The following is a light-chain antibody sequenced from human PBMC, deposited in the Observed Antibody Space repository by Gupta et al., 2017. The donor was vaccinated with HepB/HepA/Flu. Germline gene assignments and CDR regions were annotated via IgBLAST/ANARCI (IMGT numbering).Light chain of an antibody. Sequence: DIQMTQSPSSLSASVGDRVTITCRASQSIIKYLSWYQQKPGKAPKLLIYAGSTLQSGVPSRFSGSGSGTDFTLTISSLQPEDFAAYYCQQSYSNPTFGGGTRVEIK. CDR2: AGS. J-gene: IGKJ4*01. CDR1: QSIIKY. V-gene: IGKV1-39*01. CDR3: QQSYSNPT.